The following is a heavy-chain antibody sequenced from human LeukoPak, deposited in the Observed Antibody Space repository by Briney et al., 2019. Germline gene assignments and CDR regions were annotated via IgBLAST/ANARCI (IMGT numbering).Heavy chain of an antibody. CDR3: ARDDAVAAAPIDY. J-gene: IGHJ4*02. Sequence: NASVTLSLTCTVSGGSISSYYWSWIRQPPGKGLEWIGYIYYSGSTNYNPPLKSRVTISIDTSKNQFSLNLGSVTAADTAVYYCARDDAVAAAPIDYWGQGTLVTVSS. V-gene: IGHV4-59*12. CDR1: GGSISSYY. D-gene: IGHD2-15*01. CDR2: IYYSGST.